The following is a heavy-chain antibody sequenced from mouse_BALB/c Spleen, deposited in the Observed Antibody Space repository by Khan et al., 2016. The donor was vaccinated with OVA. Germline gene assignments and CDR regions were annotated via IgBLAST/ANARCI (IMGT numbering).Heavy chain of an antibody. Sequence: QVQLQQSGPELVKPGASVRISCKASGYTFTGYYIHWVKQRPGQGLEWIGWIYPGYVHTKYNEKFKGKATLTADKSSSIAYMQLSSLTSEDSAVYFCARSDSGTVFDYWGQGTTLTVSS. CDR2: IYPGYVHT. V-gene: IGHV1S56*01. CDR3: ARSDSGTVFDY. CDR1: GYTFTGYY. D-gene: IGHD4-1*01. J-gene: IGHJ2*01.